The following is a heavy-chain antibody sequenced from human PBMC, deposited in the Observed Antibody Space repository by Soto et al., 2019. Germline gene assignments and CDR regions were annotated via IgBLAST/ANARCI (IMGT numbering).Heavy chain of an antibody. CDR1: GFTFSSYG. CDR3: ARDQKPKLRTPVYGMDV. J-gene: IGHJ6*02. D-gene: IGHD2-15*01. CDR2: IWYDGSNK. V-gene: IGHV3-33*01. Sequence: GGSLRLSCAASGFTFSSYGMHWVRQAPGKGLEWVAVIWYDGSNKYYADSVKGRFTISRDNSKNTLYLQMNSLRAEDTAVYYCARDQKPKLRTPVYGMDVGGQATTVTFS.